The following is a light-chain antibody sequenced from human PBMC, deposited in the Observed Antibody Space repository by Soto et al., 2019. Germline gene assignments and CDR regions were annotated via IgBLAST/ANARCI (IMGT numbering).Light chain of an antibody. J-gene: IGKJ5*01. CDR2: DST. CDR3: QQHNVWPPIT. Sequence: VLTQSPATLSLSPGERATLSCRASQSIHTSFSWYQQKPGQPPRLVVYDSTLRATGVPDRFGGSRSGTEFTLTINSLEPEEFAVYYCQQHNVWPPITFGQGTRLEI. CDR1: QSIHTS. V-gene: IGKV3-11*01.